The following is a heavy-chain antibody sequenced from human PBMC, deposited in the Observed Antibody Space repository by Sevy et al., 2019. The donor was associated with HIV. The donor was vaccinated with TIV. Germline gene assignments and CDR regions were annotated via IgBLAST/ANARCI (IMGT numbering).Heavy chain of an antibody. CDR2: MNQDGSEK. V-gene: IGHV3-7*01. D-gene: IGHD5-18*01. J-gene: IGHJ4*02. CDR3: VREGVGGFSYSLDC. CDR1: GFTFSTYW. Sequence: GESLKISCAASGFTFSTYWMSWVRQAPGKGLEWVATMNQDGSEKYYVDSVKGRFTISRDNAQNSRYLQMNSLRAEDTAVYYCVREGVGGFSYSLDCWGQGTLVTVSS.